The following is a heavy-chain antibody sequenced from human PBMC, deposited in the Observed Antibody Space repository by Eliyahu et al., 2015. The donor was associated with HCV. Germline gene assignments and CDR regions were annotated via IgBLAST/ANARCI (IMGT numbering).Heavy chain of an antibody. D-gene: IGHD4-23*01. V-gene: IGHV3-73*01. CDR2: IRSKPNRYAT. CDR3: ETVGY. CDR1: GFTFSDSA. J-gene: IGHJ4*02. Sequence: EVQLVESGGGLXQPGGSLKLXXAVSGFTFSDSAIYWVRQAPGKGLEWIGRIRSKPNRYATAYAASVKGRFNISRDDSKNTAYLLMNSLKTEDTAVYYCETVGYWGQGVLVTVSS.